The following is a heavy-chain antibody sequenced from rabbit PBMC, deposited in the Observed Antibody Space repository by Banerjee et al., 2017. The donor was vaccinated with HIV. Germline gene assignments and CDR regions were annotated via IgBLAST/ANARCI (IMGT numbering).Heavy chain of an antibody. CDR1: GFSFSSNYW. CDR3: ARDFNL. J-gene: IGHJ4*01. V-gene: IGHV1S45*01. CDR2: IYNGDGST. Sequence: QQQLVESGGDLVKPGASLTLTCTASGFSFSSNYWISWVRQAPGKGLEWIGCIYNGDGSTYYASWAKGRFTISKTSSTTVTLQMASLTAADTATYFCARDFNLWGPGTLVTVS.